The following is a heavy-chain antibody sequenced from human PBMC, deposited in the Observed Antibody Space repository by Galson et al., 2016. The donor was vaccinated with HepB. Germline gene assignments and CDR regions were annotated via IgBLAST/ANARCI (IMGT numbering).Heavy chain of an antibody. CDR2: INSDGSTT. Sequence: FLRLSCAASGLIFSPYWMHWVRQAPGKGLMWLSHINSDGSTTAYADSVRGRFSISRDNAKNTLYLHMNSVRAEDTAVYYCALEKIYVGSLDVWGQGTTVTVSS. CDR1: GLIFSPYW. D-gene: IGHD3-10*01. CDR3: ALEKIYVGSLDV. J-gene: IGHJ6*02. V-gene: IGHV3-74*03.